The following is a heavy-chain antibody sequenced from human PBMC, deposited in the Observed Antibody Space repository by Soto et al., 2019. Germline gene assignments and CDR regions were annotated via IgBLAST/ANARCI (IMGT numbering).Heavy chain of an antibody. CDR1: GGSISSGSFY. J-gene: IGHJ5*01. CDR2: MYYSGST. D-gene: IGHD6-13*01. V-gene: IGHV4-39*01. Sequence: NPSETLSLTCTVSGGSISSGSFYWGWIRQPPGKGLEWIGSMYYSGSTYYNSSLKSRVSISVDTSKNQISLKLNSVTAADTAVYYCARHVTNSWYPNWFDSWGQGTLVNVSS. CDR3: ARHVTNSWYPNWFDS.